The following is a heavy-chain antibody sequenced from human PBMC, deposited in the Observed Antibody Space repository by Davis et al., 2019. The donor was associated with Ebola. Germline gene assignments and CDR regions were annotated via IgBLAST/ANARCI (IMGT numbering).Heavy chain of an antibody. J-gene: IGHJ6*02. V-gene: IGHV1-18*01. D-gene: IGHD3-16*01. CDR3: ARYGAMITFGGVMEYYYYGMDV. CDR1: GYTFTSYG. Sequence: AASVKVSCTASGYTFTSYGISWVRQAPGQGLEWMGWISAYNGNTNYAQKLQGSVTMTTDTSTSTAYMELRSLRSDDTAVYYCARYGAMITFGGVMEYYYYGMDVWGQGTTVTVSS. CDR2: ISAYNGNT.